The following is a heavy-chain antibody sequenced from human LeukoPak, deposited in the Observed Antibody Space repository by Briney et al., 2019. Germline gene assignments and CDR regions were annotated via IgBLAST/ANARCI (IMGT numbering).Heavy chain of an antibody. J-gene: IGHJ4*02. CDR1: GFTFSSYA. CDR3: AREGVLLWFGELRGHFDY. Sequence: GGSLRLSCAASGFTFSSYAMSWVRQAPGKGLEWVAVISYDGSNKYYADSVKGRFTTSRDDSMNTLYLQMNSLRAEDTAVYYCAREGVLLWFGELRGHFDYWGQGTLVTVSS. CDR2: ISYDGSNK. D-gene: IGHD3-10*01. V-gene: IGHV3-30-3*01.